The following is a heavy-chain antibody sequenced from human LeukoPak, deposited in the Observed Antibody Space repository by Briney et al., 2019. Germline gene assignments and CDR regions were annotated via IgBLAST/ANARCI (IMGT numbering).Heavy chain of an antibody. CDR2: IYHSGST. D-gene: IGHD2-2*01. CDR3: ARRRSVRLGYCSSTSCYNWFDP. J-gene: IGHJ5*02. Sequence: TSETLSLTCAVSGGSISSSNWWSWVRQPPGKGLEWIGEIYHSGSTNYNPSLKSRVTISVDKSKNQFSLKLSSVTAADTAVYYCARRRSVRLGYCSSTSCYNWFDPWGQGTLVTVSS. CDR1: GGSISSSNW. V-gene: IGHV4-4*02.